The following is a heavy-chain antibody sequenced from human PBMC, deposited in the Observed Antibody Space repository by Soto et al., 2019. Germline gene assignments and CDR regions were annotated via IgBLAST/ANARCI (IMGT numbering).Heavy chain of an antibody. CDR1: GYTFTSYY. CDR3: ARDRGYSYGTTYFDY. Sequence: ASVKVSCKASGYTFTSYYMHWVRQAPGQGPEWMGIISPSDGSTSYAQKFQGGITLTRDTSTSTVYLELNSLRSEDTAVFYCARDRGYSYGTTYFDYWGQGTLVTVSS. CDR2: ISPSDGST. J-gene: IGHJ4*02. D-gene: IGHD5-18*01. V-gene: IGHV1-46*01.